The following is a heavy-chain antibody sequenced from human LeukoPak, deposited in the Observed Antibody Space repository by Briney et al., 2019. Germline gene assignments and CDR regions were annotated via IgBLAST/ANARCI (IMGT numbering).Heavy chain of an antibody. V-gene: IGHV3-74*01. CDR3: ARDTTIVVVPAAIGDFDY. D-gene: IGHD2-2*02. CDR1: GFTFSSYW. Sequence: PGGSLRLSRAASGFTFSSYWMHWVRHAPGKGLVWVSRINSDGSSTSYADSVKGRFTISRDNAKNTLYLQMNSLRAEDTAVYYCARDTTIVVVPAAIGDFDYWGQGTLVTVSS. CDR2: INSDGSST. J-gene: IGHJ4*02.